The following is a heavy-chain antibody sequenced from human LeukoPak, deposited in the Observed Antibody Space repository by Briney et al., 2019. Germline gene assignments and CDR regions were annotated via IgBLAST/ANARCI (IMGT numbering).Heavy chain of an antibody. D-gene: IGHD1-14*01. CDR1: DYTFTSYD. CDR3: ARGRGLKGTGFDY. V-gene: IGHV1-18*01. Sequence: ASVKVSCKASDYTFTSYDIIWVRQAPGQGLEWMGRIKSYNGDTNYAQKLQGRVTMTTDTFTSTAYMELRSLRSDDTAVYYCARGRGLKGTGFDYWGQGTLVTVSS. CDR2: IKSYNGDT. J-gene: IGHJ4*02.